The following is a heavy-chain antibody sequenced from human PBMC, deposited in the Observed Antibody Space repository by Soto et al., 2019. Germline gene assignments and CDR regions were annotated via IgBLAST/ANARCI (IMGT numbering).Heavy chain of an antibody. CDR1: GFTFSSYW. Sequence: EVQLVESGGGLVQPGGSLRLSCAASGFTFSSYWMHWVRQAPGKGLVWVSLINSDGSSTSYADSVKGRFTISRDNDNTSLYLQMNSLVAEDTAVYYCARGEVGRYCSSTSCYTWVFDYWGQGILVTVSS. CDR3: ARGEVGRYCSSTSCYTWVFDY. CDR2: INSDGSST. D-gene: IGHD2-2*02. V-gene: IGHV3-74*01. J-gene: IGHJ4*02.